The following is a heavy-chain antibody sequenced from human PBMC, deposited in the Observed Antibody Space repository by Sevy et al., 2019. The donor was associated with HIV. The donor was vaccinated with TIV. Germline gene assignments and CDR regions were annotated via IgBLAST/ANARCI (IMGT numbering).Heavy chain of an antibody. Sequence: SETLSLTCTVSGDSITNGDYYWNWIRQPPGKGLEWIGYIYHGASIFYTPSLKGRALISQDTSKSQFSLKLNSVTTADTAVYFCARERGYTYLLIDNWGQGTLVTVSS. J-gene: IGHJ4*02. CDR1: GDSITNGDYY. D-gene: IGHD5-12*01. V-gene: IGHV4-30-4*01. CDR3: ARERGYTYLLIDN. CDR2: IYHGASI.